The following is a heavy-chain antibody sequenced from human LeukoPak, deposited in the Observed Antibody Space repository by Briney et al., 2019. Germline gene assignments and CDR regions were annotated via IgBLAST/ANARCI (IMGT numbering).Heavy chain of an antibody. CDR2: INPNSGGT. Sequence: ASVKVSCKASGFTFTGYYMHWVRQAPGQGLEWMGWINPNSGGTNYAQKFQGRVTMTRDTSISTAYMELSRLRSDDTAVYYCARAYDILTGYYRRGFDYWGQGTLVTVSS. CDR3: ARAYDILTGYYRRGFDY. J-gene: IGHJ4*02. V-gene: IGHV1-2*02. CDR1: GFTFTGYY. D-gene: IGHD3-9*01.